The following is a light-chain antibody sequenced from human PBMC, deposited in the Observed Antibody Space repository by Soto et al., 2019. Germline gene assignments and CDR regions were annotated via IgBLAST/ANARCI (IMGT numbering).Light chain of an antibody. CDR1: RGISNY. CDR3: QNYNSAPRT. CDR2: GAS. Sequence: MQMTQSPSFLSAAVGDSVTITCRASRGISNYLAWYQQRPGKVPKLLIYGASTLQSGVPSRFSGSGSGTDFTLTIGSLQPEDIATYYCQNYNSAPRTFGQGTKVEIK. J-gene: IGKJ1*01. V-gene: IGKV1-27*01.